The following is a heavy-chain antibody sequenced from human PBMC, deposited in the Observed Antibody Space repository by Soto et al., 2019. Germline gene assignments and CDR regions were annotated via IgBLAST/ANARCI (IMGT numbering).Heavy chain of an antibody. CDR2: VNSAGSQS. J-gene: IGHJ4*02. V-gene: IGHV3-74*01. CDR3: ATGGYSYGWGY. D-gene: IGHD5-18*01. CDR1: GFTFSNYW. Sequence: EVQLVESGGGLVQPGGSLRLSCVGSGFTFSNYWMHWVRQVPGKGPVWVSRVNSAGSQSSYADFVKGRFTVSRDNAKNTLYLEMNSLSADDTAVYYCATGGYSYGWGYRGQGTLVTVSS.